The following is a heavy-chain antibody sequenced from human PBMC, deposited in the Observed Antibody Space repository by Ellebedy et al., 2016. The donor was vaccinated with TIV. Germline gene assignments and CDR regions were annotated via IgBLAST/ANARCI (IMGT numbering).Heavy chain of an antibody. Sequence: PGGSLRLSCAASGFTFSTYAMSWVRQAPGKGLEWVSGISGSGGSTYYADSVKARFTMSRDNSKNTLYLQMNNLRVEDTAVYYCAKGVLKYPLDYWGQGTLVTVSS. V-gene: IGHV3-23*01. CDR3: AKGVLKYPLDY. CDR2: ISGSGGST. D-gene: IGHD2-2*02. J-gene: IGHJ4*02. CDR1: GFTFSTYA.